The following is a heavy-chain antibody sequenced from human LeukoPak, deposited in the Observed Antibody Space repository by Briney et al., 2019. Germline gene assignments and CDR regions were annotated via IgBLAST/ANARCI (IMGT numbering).Heavy chain of an antibody. D-gene: IGHD5-12*01. CDR3: ARDAGNSGYGCDL. Sequence: GGSLRLSCAASGFTFSQYSMNWVRQAPGKGLEWVSHIRSSSETFYTDSVKGRFTISRDNARNSLYLQMNNLRGEDTAIYYCARDAGNSGYGCDLWGQGTLVTVSS. CDR1: GFTFSQYS. CDR2: IRSSSET. J-gene: IGHJ5*02. V-gene: IGHV3-48*01.